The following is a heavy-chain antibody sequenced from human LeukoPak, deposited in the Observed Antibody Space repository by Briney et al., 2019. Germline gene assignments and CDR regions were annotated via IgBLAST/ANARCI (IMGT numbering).Heavy chain of an antibody. V-gene: IGHV3-74*01. CDR3: GRDPNGDYVGAFEF. CDR2: INSDGSST. D-gene: IGHD4-17*01. CDR1: GFTFSSYW. J-gene: IGHJ3*01. Sequence: GGSLRLSCAASGFTFSSYWMHWVRQAPGKGLVWVSRINSDGSSTSYADSVKGRFTIHRDNAKSTPYLQMNSLRAEDTAVYYCGRDPNGDYVGAFEFWGQGTLVSVSS.